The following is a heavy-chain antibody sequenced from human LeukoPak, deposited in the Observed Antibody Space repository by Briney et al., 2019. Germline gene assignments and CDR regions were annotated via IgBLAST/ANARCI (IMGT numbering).Heavy chain of an antibody. CDR2: ISYDGSNK. CDR1: GFTFSSFA. J-gene: IGHJ4*02. D-gene: IGHD6-13*01. CDR3: ARDQMISAAGLDY. Sequence: SGGSLRLSCTASGFTFSSFAMHWVRQAPGKGLEWVAVISYDGSNKYFADSVKGRFTISRDNSRNTLYLQMNSLRAEDTAVYYCARDQMISAAGLDYWGQGTLVTASS. V-gene: IGHV3-30-3*01.